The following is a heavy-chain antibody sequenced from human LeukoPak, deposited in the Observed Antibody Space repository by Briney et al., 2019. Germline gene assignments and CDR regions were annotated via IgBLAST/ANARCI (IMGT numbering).Heavy chain of an antibody. CDR1: GYTFTSYG. V-gene: IGHV1-18*01. CDR2: ISAYNGNT. Sequence: ASVKVSCKASGYTFTSYGISWVRQAPGQGLEWMGWISAYNGNTNYAQKLQGRVTMTTDTSTSTAYMELRSLRSDDTAVYYCARDGAEVVVVAAFAFDIWGQGTMVTVSS. J-gene: IGHJ3*02. D-gene: IGHD2-15*01. CDR3: ARDGAEVVVVAAFAFDI.